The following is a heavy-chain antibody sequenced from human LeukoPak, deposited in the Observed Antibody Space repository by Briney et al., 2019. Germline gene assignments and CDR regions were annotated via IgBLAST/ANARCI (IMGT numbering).Heavy chain of an antibody. CDR2: ISSNSRTI. CDR1: GFSFSTQE. J-gene: IGHJ4*02. D-gene: IGHD5-12*01. Sequence: GGSLRLSCAASGFSFSTQEMTWVRQAPGKGLEWVSYISSNSRTIYYADSVKGRFTISRDNTRNSVFLQLNSLRVEDTGFYYCARGSYTGFDLYFDHWGQGTLVTVSS. V-gene: IGHV3-48*03. CDR3: ARGSYTGFDLYFDH.